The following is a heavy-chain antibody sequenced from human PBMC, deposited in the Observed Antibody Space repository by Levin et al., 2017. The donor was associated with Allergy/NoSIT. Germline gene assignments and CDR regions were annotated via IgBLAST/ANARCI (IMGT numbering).Heavy chain of an antibody. CDR1: GFTFDDYA. Sequence: SLKISCAASGFTFDDYAMHWVRQAPGKGLEWVSGISWNSGSIGYADSVKGRFTISRDNAKNSLYLQMHSLRTEDTALYYCARDNIRLPYAFDIWGQGTMVIVSS. V-gene: IGHV3-9*01. J-gene: IGHJ3*02. D-gene: IGHD5-12*01. CDR2: ISWNSGSI. CDR3: ARDNIRLPYAFDI.